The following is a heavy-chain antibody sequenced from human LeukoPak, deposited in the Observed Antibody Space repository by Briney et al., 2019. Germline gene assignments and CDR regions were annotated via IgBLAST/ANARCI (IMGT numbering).Heavy chain of an antibody. Sequence: GGALRLSCAASGVTFSSYAMHWVRQAPGKGLGWVAVISYDGSNKYYADSVKGRLTISRDNSKNTLYLQMNSLRAEDTAVYYCAREEVGATDGLDYCGQGTLVSASS. J-gene: IGHJ4*02. CDR1: GVTFSSYA. V-gene: IGHV3-30*04. CDR2: ISYDGSNK. CDR3: AREEVGATDGLDY. D-gene: IGHD1-26*01.